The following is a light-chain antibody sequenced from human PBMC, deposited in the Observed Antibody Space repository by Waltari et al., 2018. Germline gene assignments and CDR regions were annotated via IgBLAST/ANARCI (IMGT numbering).Light chain of an antibody. CDR3: QQYGSSPLS. V-gene: IGKV3-20*01. Sequence: ESVLTQSPGTLSLSPGERATLSCRASQSISSYLAWYQQKPGQAPRLLIHGGSSRATGIPDRFSGSGSGTDFTLTISRLEPEYFAVYYCQQYGSSPLSFGGGTKVEIK. J-gene: IGKJ4*01. CDR2: GGS. CDR1: QSISSY.